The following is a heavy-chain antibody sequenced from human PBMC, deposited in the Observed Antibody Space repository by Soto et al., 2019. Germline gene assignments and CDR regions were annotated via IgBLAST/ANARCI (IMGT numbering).Heavy chain of an antibody. CDR3: TKGRWELLG. CDR1: GFTFSSYA. J-gene: IGHJ4*02. V-gene: IGHV3-23*01. CDR2: MSASSGDT. Sequence: EEQLLESGGGLVQPGGSLRLSCAASGFTFSSYAMSWVRQAPGKGLEWVSSMSASSGDTYYADSVKGRFTISRDNSKNTLFLQMDRLRAEDTAVYFCTKGRWELLGWGQGTLVTVSS. D-gene: IGHD1-26*01.